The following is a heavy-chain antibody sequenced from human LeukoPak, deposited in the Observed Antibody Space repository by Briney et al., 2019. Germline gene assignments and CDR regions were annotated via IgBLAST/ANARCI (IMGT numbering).Heavy chain of an antibody. CDR2: ISGSGGTT. Sequence: GGSLRLSCAVSGITLSNYGMSWVRRAPGKGLEWVAGISGSGGTTNYADSVKGRFTISRDNPKNTLYLQMNSLRAEDTAVYFCAKRGVVIRVFLVGFHKEANYFDSWGQGTLVTVSS. CDR3: AKRGVVIRVFLVGFHKEANYFDS. D-gene: IGHD3-10*01. CDR1: GITLSNYG. J-gene: IGHJ4*02. V-gene: IGHV3-23*01.